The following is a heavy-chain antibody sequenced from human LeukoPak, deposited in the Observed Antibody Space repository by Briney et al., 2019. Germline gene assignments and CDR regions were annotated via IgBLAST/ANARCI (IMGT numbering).Heavy chain of an antibody. V-gene: IGHV3-21*01. CDR3: AKAPAYYDSSGALLYYFDY. CDR2: ISGRSSHV. J-gene: IGHJ4*02. D-gene: IGHD3-22*01. CDR1: GFSFSDYD. Sequence: GGSLRLSCSASGFSFSDYDMNWFRQAPGKGLEWISSISGRSSHVYYGDSVKGRFSISRDNAMNSVFLQMNSLRAEDTAVYYCAKAPAYYDSSGALLYYFDYWGQGTLVTVSS.